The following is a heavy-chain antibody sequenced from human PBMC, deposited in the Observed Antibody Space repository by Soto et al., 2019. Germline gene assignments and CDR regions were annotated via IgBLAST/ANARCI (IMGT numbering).Heavy chain of an antibody. D-gene: IGHD1-26*01. CDR1: EFTFNSFA. J-gene: IGHJ4*02. CDR2: VSSGGDDT. CDR3: AKRRWRARGSIDFDY. V-gene: IGHV3-23*01. Sequence: EVQLLESGGGLVQPGGSLRLYCAASEFTFNSFAVSWVRQAPEKGLEWVSSVSSGGDDTYYADSVKGRFTMSRDNSKSTVYLQMNSLRAEDTAVYYCAKRRWRARGSIDFDYWAQGILVTVSS.